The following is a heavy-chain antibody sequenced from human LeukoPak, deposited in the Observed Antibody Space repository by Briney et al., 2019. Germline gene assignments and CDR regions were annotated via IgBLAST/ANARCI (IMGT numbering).Heavy chain of an antibody. CDR2: IYHSGST. Sequence: SETLSLTCAVSGGSISSSNWWSWVRQPPGKGLEWIGEIYHSGSTNYNPSLKSRVTISVDKSKNQFSLKLSSVTAADTAVYYCARGGPYYDSSGYYTYPFDYWGQGTLVTVSS. CDR1: GGSISSSNW. D-gene: IGHD3-22*01. J-gene: IGHJ4*02. CDR3: ARGGPYYDSSGYYTYPFDY. V-gene: IGHV4-4*02.